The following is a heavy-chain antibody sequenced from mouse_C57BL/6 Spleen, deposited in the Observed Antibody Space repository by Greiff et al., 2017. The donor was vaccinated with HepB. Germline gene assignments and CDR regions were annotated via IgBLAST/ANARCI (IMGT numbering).Heavy chain of an antibody. Sequence: EVQRVESGPGLVKPSQSLSLTCSVTGYSITSGYYWNWIRQFPGNKLEWMGYISYDGSNNYNPSLKNRISITRDTSKNQFFLKLNSVTTEDTATYYCARGGRYGNYFDYWGQGTTLTVSS. CDR3: ARGGRYGNYFDY. V-gene: IGHV3-6*01. D-gene: IGHD2-10*02. CDR2: ISYDGSN. J-gene: IGHJ2*01. CDR1: GYSITSGYY.